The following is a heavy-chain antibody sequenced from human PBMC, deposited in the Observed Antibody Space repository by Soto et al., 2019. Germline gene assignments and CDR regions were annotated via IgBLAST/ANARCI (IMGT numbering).Heavy chain of an antibody. Sequence: QVQLVQSGAEVKKPGASVKVSCKASGYTFTGYYMHWVRQAPGQGLERMGWINPNSGGTNYAQKFQGWVTMTRDTSISTAYMELSRLRSDDTAVYYCAKGGGVWFGEGWYFDYWGQGTLVTVSS. V-gene: IGHV1-2*04. CDR3: AKGGGVWFGEGWYFDY. CDR2: INPNSGGT. CDR1: GYTFTGYY. D-gene: IGHD3-10*01. J-gene: IGHJ4*02.